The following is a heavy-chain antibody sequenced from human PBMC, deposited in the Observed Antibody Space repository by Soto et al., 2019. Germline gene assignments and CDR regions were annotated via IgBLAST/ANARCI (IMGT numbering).Heavy chain of an antibody. Sequence: QITLKESGPTLVKPTQTLTLTCTFSGFSLSTNGMGVGWIRQPPGKALEWLALIYWDDDKRYSPSLQSRLTITKDTSKNHVVLTMTNMDPVDTATYYCAHLHSSGWYPSWYFDLWGRGTLVTVSS. J-gene: IGHJ2*01. CDR3: AHLHSSGWYPSWYFDL. CDR2: IYWDDDK. CDR1: GFSLSTNGMG. D-gene: IGHD6-19*01. V-gene: IGHV2-5*02.